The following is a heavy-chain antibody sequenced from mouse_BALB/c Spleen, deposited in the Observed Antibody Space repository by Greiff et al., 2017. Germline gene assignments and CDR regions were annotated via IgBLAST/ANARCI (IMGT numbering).Heavy chain of an antibody. CDR1: GFNIKDTY. CDR3: AKDGIYVGNYAMDY. V-gene: IGHV14-3*02. D-gene: IGHD2-1*01. J-gene: IGHJ4*01. Sequence: VQLQQSGAELVKPGASVKLSCTASGFNIKDTYMHWVKQRPEQGLEWIGRIDPANGNTKYDPKFQGKATITADTSSNTAYLQRSSLTSEDTAVFYSAKDGIYVGNYAMDYWGQGTSVTVSS. CDR2: IDPANGNT.